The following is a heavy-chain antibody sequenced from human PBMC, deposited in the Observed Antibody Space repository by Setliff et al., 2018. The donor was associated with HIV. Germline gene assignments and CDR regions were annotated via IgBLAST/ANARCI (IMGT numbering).Heavy chain of an antibody. V-gene: IGHV4-34*01. D-gene: IGHD3-9*01. CDR1: GGSFSGYY. Sequence: SETLSLTCAVHGGSFSGYYWSWIRQPPGKGLEWIGEINHSGSTNYNPSLKSRVTISVDTSKNLFSLKLSSVTAADTAVYYCAIPSYDILTGYHGYFDYWGQGTLVTVSS. CDR3: AIPSYDILTGYHGYFDY. J-gene: IGHJ4*02. CDR2: INHSGST.